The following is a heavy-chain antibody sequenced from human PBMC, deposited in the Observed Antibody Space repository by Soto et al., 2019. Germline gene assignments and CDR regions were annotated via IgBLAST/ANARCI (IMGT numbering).Heavy chain of an antibody. D-gene: IGHD3-3*01. CDR3: ARKTYYDFWSGCYFDY. CDR1: GFTFSSYE. CDR2: ISSSGSTI. V-gene: IGHV3-48*03. J-gene: IGHJ4*02. Sequence: GGSLRLSCAASGFTFSSYEMNWVRQAPGKGLERVSYISSSGSTIYYADSVKDRFTISRDNAKNSLYLQMNSLRAEDTAVYYCARKTYYDFWSGCYFDYWGQGTLVTVSS.